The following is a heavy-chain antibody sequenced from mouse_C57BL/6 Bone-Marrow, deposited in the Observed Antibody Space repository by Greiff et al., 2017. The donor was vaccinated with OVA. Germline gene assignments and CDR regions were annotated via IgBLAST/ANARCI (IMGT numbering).Heavy chain of an antibody. J-gene: IGHJ3*01. D-gene: IGHD2-4*01. CDR1: GFTFSSYA. CDR2: ISSGGDYI. CDR3: TRGDYVPAWFAY. Sequence: EVKVVESGEGLVKPGGSLKLSCAASGFTFSSYAMSWVRQTPEKRLEWVAYISSGGDYIYYADTVKGRFTISRDNARNTLYLQMSSLKSEDTAMYYCTRGDYVPAWFAYWGQGTLVTVSA. V-gene: IGHV5-9-1*02.